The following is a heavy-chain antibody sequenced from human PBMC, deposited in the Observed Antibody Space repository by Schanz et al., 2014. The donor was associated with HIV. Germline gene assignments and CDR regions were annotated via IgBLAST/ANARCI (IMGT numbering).Heavy chain of an antibody. CDR1: GFTFSNFA. D-gene: IGHD3-10*01. CDR2: ISGSGIST. Sequence: EVQLVESGGGLVRPGGSLTLSCVASGFTFSNFAMSWVRQAPGKGLEWVSVISGSGISTYYADSVKGRFSISRDNSKNTLYLQMNSLRAEDTAVYYCAKGQRGVVRGDIDYWGQGTLVTVSS. J-gene: IGHJ4*02. CDR3: AKGQRGVVRGDIDY. V-gene: IGHV3-23*04.